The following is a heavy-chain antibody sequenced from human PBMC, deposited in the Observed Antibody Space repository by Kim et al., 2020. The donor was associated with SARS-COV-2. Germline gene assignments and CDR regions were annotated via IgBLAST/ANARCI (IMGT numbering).Heavy chain of an antibody. J-gene: IGHJ4*02. CDR3: VSYHWNDNSDS. Sequence: GGSLRLSCVASGFIFNSYWMHWVRQTPGKGLEWVARINPTGSATSYVASVKGRFTISRDNAKNMLYLEMKSLRVDDTATYYCVSYHWNDNSDSWGQGT. V-gene: IGHV3-74*01. CDR2: INPTGSAT. D-gene: IGHD3-16*02. CDR1: GFIFNSYW.